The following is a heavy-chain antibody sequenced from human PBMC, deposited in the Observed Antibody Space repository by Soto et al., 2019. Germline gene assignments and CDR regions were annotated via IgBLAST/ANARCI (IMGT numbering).Heavy chain of an antibody. CDR1: GGSISSGGYY. V-gene: IGHV4-31*03. J-gene: IGHJ6*02. Sequence: PSETLSLTCTVSGGSISSGGYYWSWIRQHPGKGLEWIGYIYYSGSTYYNPSLKGRVTISVDTSKNQFSLKLSSVTAADTAVYYCARERDDSYGFLERSMDVWGQGTTVTVSS. CDR3: ARERDDSYGFLERSMDV. D-gene: IGHD5-18*01. CDR2: IYYSGST.